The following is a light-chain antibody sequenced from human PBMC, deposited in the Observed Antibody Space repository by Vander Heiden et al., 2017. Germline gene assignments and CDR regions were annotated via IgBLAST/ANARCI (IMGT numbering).Light chain of an antibody. V-gene: IGKV3-20*01. CDR2: GAS. J-gene: IGKJ1*01. Sequence: EIVLTPSPGTLSLSPGERATPSCRASQSVSSSYVAWYQQKPGQAPTLLLYGASSRATGIPDRFSGSGSGTDFTLTISRLEPEDFAVYYCQQYGSARGTFGQGTKVEIK. CDR1: QSVSSSY. CDR3: QQYGSARGT.